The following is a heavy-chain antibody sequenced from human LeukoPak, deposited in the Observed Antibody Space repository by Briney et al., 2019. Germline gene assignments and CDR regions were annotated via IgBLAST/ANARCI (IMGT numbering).Heavy chain of an antibody. Sequence: GGSLRLSCAASGFSFRSYSMNWVRQAPGKGLEWVSYISSSSSTIYYADSVKGRFTISRDNAKNSLYLQMNTLRAEDTAVYYCAAGYSASWYDNYFDPWGQGTLVTVSS. CDR3: AAGYSASWYDNYFDP. CDR2: ISSSSSTI. V-gene: IGHV3-48*01. CDR1: GFSFRSYS. J-gene: IGHJ5*02. D-gene: IGHD6-13*01.